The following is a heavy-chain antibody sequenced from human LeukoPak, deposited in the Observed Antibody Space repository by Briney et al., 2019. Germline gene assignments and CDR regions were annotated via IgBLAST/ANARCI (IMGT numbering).Heavy chain of an antibody. V-gene: IGHV3-30-3*01. D-gene: IGHD6-19*01. CDR2: ISFDGNNK. CDR1: GFSFSDHA. Sequence: GGSLRLSCAASGFSFSDHAMHWVRQVPGKGLEWVAIISFDGNNKYYADSVKGRFTISRHNSKNTLYLQMNSLRAEDTAVYYCAKDLKFRSSGWYGHLDYWGQGTLVTVSS. CDR3: AKDLKFRSSGWYGHLDY. J-gene: IGHJ4*02.